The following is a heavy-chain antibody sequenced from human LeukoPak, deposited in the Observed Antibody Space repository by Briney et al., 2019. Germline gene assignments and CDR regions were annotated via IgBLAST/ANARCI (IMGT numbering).Heavy chain of an antibody. CDR1: GYTFTGYY. CDR2: INPNSGGT. V-gene: IGHV1-2*02. D-gene: IGHD3-16*01. Sequence: ASVKVSCKASGYTFTGYYMHWVRQAPGQGLEWMGWINPNSGGTNYAQKFQGRVTMTRDTSISTAYMELSSLRSEDTAVYYCARDLLGDTQGGRGDYWGQGTLVTVSS. CDR3: ARDLLGDTQGGRGDY. J-gene: IGHJ4*02.